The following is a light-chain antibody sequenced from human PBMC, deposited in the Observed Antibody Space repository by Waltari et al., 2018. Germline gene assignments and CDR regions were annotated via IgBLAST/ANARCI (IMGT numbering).Light chain of an antibody. CDR1: SSSFGTYDY. CDR2: DVT. Sequence: QSALTQPASVSGSPGKSIPIPCTGTSSSFGTYDYFSWYQQHPGKAPKLMIYDVTKRPSGIANRFSDSKSGNTASLTISGLQAEDEADYYCSSYTTSSTVYVFGTGTKVTVL. J-gene: IGLJ1*01. CDR3: SSYTTSSTVYV. V-gene: IGLV2-14*03.